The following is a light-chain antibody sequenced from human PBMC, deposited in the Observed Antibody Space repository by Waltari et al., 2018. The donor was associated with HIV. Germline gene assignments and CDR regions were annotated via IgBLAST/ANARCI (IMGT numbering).Light chain of an antibody. Sequence: SYVLTQPPSVPVAPGQTARITCGGHDIGSQSVQWYQQKPGQAPVLVVYDDRDRPSGIPERCSGSNFGSTATLTISRVEAGDEADYYCQVWHRDSEHYVFGTGTKVTVL. CDR1: DIGSQS. J-gene: IGLJ1*01. CDR3: QVWHRDSEHYV. V-gene: IGLV3-21*02. CDR2: DDR.